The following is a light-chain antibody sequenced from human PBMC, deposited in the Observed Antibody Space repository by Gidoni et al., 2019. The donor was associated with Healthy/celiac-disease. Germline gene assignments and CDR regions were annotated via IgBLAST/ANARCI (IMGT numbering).Light chain of an antibody. CDR2: GAS. Sequence: DIALQQSPGTLSLSQGERATLSCSASQSVSSSYLVWYQQKPGQAPRLLIYGASSRATCIPDSFSGSGSVTDTNRGTLTSIRLAPEDFAVYYCQQYGSSLTFGGGTKVEIK. CDR3: QQYGSSLT. J-gene: IGKJ4*01. V-gene: IGKV3-20*01. CDR1: QSVSSSY.